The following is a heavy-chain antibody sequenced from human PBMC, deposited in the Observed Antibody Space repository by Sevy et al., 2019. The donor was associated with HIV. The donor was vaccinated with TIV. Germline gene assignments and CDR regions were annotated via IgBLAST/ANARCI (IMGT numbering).Heavy chain of an antibody. CDR2: ISTGDNT. J-gene: IGHJ4*02. Sequence: GGSLRLSCAASGFSFSRNYMSWARQAPGKGLEWVSGISTGDNTFYADSVKGRFTISRDSSKNTLLLQMNSLRADDTAVYYCASEQSRDGYHFDYWGQGTLVTVSS. D-gene: IGHD5-12*01. CDR3: ASEQSRDGYHFDY. V-gene: IGHV3-66*01. CDR1: GFSFSRNY.